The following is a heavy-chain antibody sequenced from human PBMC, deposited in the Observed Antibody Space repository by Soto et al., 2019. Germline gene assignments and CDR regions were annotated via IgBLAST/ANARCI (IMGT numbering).Heavy chain of an antibody. V-gene: IGHV3-23*01. CDR2: ISGSGGST. J-gene: IGHJ4*02. CDR3: AKVLSVLRVVAAVGYFDY. Sequence: EVQLLESGGGLVQPGGSLRLSCAASGFTFSSYAMSWVRQAPGKGLEWVSAISGSGGSTYYADSVKGRFTISRDNSKNTLYLQMNSLRAEDTAGYYCAKVLSVLRVVAAVGYFDYWGQGTLVTVSS. CDR1: GFTFSSYA. D-gene: IGHD2-15*01.